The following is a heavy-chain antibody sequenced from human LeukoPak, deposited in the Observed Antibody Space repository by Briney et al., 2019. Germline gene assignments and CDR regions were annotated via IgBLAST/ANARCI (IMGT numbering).Heavy chain of an antibody. V-gene: IGHV3-30*02. J-gene: IGHJ6*03. CDR1: GFTFSSYG. CDR2: IRYDGTNE. D-gene: IGHD3-16*01. CDR3: ARGGARAYYYYYMDV. Sequence: PGGSLRLSCAASGFTFSSYGMHWVRQAPGQGLEWVAFIRYDGTNEYYADSVKGRFTISRDNSKNTLHLQMNSLRPEDTAVYYCARGGARAYYYYYMDVWGKGTTVTVSS.